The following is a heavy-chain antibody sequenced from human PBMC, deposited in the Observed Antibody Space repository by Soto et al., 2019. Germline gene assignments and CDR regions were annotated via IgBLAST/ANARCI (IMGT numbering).Heavy chain of an antibody. CDR1: GFTFDDYA. V-gene: IGHV3-43D*04. J-gene: IGHJ6*02. CDR2: ISWDGGIT. Sequence: PGGSLRLSCAASGFTFDDYAMHCVRQAPGKGLEWVSLISWDGGITYYADSVKGRLTISSDNSKNSLYRQMNSLRAEDTALYYCAKDMAIQPHTGYYSYGMDVWGQGPTVTVCS. D-gene: IGHD5-18*01. CDR3: AKDMAIQPHTGYYSYGMDV.